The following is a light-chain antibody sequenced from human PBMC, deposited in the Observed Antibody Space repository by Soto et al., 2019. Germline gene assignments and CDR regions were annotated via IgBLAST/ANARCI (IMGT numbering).Light chain of an antibody. CDR3: METTQFPT. CDR2: KIF. V-gene: IGKV2-24*01. Sequence: DIVMTQTPLSSTVTFGPLPSISCRSSKTPEPSDGTPYWGGLHQRPGQPQSLLFYKIFNRFFGVPDRFSGSGAVTVFTLKISRVESEDVGIYYCMETTQFPTFGQGTKVDIK. CDR1: KTPEPSDGTPY. J-gene: IGKJ1*01.